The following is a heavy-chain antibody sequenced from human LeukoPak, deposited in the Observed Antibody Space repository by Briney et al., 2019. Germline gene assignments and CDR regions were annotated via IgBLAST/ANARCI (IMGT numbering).Heavy chain of an antibody. CDR3: ARDKAIAATVFDY. Sequence: PGGSLRLSCVASEFIFSNFAMSWVRQAPGKGLEWVSTISGNAAATYYGDSVKGRFTISGDNSRNTLYLQMNSLRGEDTALYYCARDKAIAATVFDYWGLGILVTVSS. D-gene: IGHD2-15*01. CDR1: EFIFSNFA. CDR2: ISGNAAAT. V-gene: IGHV3-23*01. J-gene: IGHJ4*02.